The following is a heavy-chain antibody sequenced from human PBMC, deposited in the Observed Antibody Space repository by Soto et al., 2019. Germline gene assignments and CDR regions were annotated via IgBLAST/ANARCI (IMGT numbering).Heavy chain of an antibody. D-gene: IGHD6-13*01. J-gene: IGHJ4*02. Sequence: QAQVVQSGAEVRKPGSSVKLSCKASEGTFNSYAIAWVRQAPGQGLEWMGGIIPYYNTLNYAQKFQDRVTMTADDTTNTVYMELSSLRSDDTAVYFGASGASRWYPYFVDSWAQGTLVTVSS. CDR1: EGTFNSYA. CDR2: IIPYYNTL. V-gene: IGHV1-69*01. CDR3: ASGASRWYPYFVDS.